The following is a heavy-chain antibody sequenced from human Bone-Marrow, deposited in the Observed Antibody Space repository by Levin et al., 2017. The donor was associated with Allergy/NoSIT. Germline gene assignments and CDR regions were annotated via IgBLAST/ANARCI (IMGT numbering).Heavy chain of an antibody. CDR2: LYYSGGA. D-gene: IGHD3-3*01. V-gene: IGHV4-38-2*01. CDR1: GYSISSGYF. J-gene: IGHJ4*02. CDR3: ARGGEGVLRFFE. Sequence: GSLRLSCAVSGYSISSGYFWAWIRQPPGKGLEWIASLYYSGGAFYNSSLKSRVTISRDTSKNQFSLNLNSVTAADTALYYCARGGEGVLRFFEWGQGTLVTVSS.